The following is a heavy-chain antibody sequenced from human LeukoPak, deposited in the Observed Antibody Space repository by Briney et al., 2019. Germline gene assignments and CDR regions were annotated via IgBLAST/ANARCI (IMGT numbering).Heavy chain of an antibody. Sequence: GGSLRLSCAASGFTVSSNYMSWVRQAPGKGLEWVSVIYSGGSTYYADSVKGRFTISRDNAKNSLYLLMNSLRAEDTAVYYCARGSVDIVATSFAYWGQGTLVTVSS. J-gene: IGHJ4*02. D-gene: IGHD5-12*01. V-gene: IGHV3-66*01. CDR2: IYSGGST. CDR3: ARGSVDIVATSFAY. CDR1: GFTVSSNY.